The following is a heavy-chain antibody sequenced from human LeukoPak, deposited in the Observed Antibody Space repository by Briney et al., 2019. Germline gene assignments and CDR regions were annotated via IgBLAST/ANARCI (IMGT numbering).Heavy chain of an antibody. D-gene: IGHD6-13*01. Sequence: PSETLSLTCTVSGGSISSYYWSWIRQPPGKGLEWIGYIYYSGSTNYNPSLKSRVTISVDTSKNQFSLKLSSVTAADTAVYYCARHSGSSFYFDYWGQGTLVTVSS. CDR3: ARHSGSSFYFDY. CDR2: IYYSGST. V-gene: IGHV4-59*08. J-gene: IGHJ4*02. CDR1: GGSISSYY.